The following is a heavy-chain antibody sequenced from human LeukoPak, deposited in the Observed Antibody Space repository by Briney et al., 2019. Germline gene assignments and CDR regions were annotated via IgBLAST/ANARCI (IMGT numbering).Heavy chain of an antibody. J-gene: IGHJ5*02. CDR3: ARTYYDFWSGYYTVSWFDP. CDR1: GGSVSSGSYY. V-gene: IGHV4-61*01. CDR2: IYYSGST. Sequence: PSATLSLTCTVSGGSVSSGSYYWSWIRQPPGKGLEWIGYIYYSGSTNYNPSLKSRVTISVDTSKNQFSLKLSSVTAADTAVYYCARTYYDFWSGYYTVSWFDPWGQGTLVTVSS. D-gene: IGHD3-3*01.